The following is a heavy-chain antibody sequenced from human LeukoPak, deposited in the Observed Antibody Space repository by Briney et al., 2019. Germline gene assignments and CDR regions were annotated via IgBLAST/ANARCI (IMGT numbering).Heavy chain of an antibody. D-gene: IGHD4-17*01. CDR1: GFTVSSNY. Sequence: AGGSLRLSCAASGFTVSSNYMSWVRQAPGKGLEWVSVVYGGGSTYYADSVKGRFSISRDNSKNTLYLQMNSLRAEGTAVYYCARDKYGDYVNWFDPWGQGTLVTVSS. V-gene: IGHV3-66*01. CDR2: VYGGGST. J-gene: IGHJ5*02. CDR3: ARDKYGDYVNWFDP.